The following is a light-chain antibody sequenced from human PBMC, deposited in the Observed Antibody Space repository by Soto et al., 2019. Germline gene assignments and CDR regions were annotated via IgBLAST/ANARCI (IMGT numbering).Light chain of an antibody. CDR1: QSVSSN. CDR3: QQYHNWWT. J-gene: IGKJ1*01. Sequence: EIVMTQSPSTLSVSPGERATLSCRASQSVSSNLVWYQQKPGQAPRLLIYGASTRVTGIPARFSGSGSGTEFALTISSQQSEDFAAYYCQQYHNWWTFGQGTKVDI. V-gene: IGKV3-15*01. CDR2: GAS.